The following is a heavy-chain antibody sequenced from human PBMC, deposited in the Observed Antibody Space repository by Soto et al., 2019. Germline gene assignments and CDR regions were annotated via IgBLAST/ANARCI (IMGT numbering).Heavy chain of an antibody. D-gene: IGHD6-6*01. CDR2: IYYSGRT. Sequence: QVQLQESGPGLVKPSETLSLTCTVSGGSISSYYWSWIRQPPGKGLEWIGYIYYSGRTNYNPSLKSRVTISVDTSKNQFSLKLSSVTAADTAVYYCARVSSSLGLDAFDIWGQGTMVTVSS. J-gene: IGHJ3*02. CDR3: ARVSSSLGLDAFDI. CDR1: GGSISSYY. V-gene: IGHV4-59*01.